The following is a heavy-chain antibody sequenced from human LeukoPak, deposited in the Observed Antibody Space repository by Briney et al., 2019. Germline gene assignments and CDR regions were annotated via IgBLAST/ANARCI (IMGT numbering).Heavy chain of an antibody. V-gene: IGHV3-23*01. CDR2: ISGSGDNT. Sequence: PGGSLRLSCAASGFIFSNFAMNWVRQAPGKGLEWVAAISGSGDNTYSADSEKGRFFISRDNSRNTLYLQMNSLRPEDTAVYYCGKDVPYGGDYWGQGTLVTVSS. CDR1: GFIFSNFA. J-gene: IGHJ4*02. D-gene: IGHD3-10*01. CDR3: GKDVPYGGDY.